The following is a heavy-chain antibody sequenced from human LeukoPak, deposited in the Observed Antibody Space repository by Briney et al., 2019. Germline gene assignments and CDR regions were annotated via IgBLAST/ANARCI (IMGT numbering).Heavy chain of an antibody. J-gene: IGHJ4*02. CDR2: IYYSGST. D-gene: IGHD3-22*01. Sequence: PSETLSLTCTVSGGSISSYYWSWIRQPPGKGLEWIGYIYYSGSTNYNPSLKSRVTISVDTSKNQFSLKLSSVTAADTAVYYCARGPARNYYDSSGYSDYWGQGPLVTVSS. V-gene: IGHV4-59*01. CDR3: ARGPARNYYDSSGYSDY. CDR1: GGSISSYY.